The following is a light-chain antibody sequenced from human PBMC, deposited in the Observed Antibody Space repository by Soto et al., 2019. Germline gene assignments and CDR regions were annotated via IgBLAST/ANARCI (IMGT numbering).Light chain of an antibody. Sequence: EIVMTQSPATLSVSPGERATLSCRASQRISGNLAWYQQKPGQAPRLLIYGASTRATGIPARFSGSGSGTECTLTISSLVCEVVAVYCCHHYNNWPPITFGQGTRLDI. CDR2: GAS. CDR1: QRISGN. J-gene: IGKJ5*01. V-gene: IGKV3-15*01. CDR3: HHYNNWPPIT.